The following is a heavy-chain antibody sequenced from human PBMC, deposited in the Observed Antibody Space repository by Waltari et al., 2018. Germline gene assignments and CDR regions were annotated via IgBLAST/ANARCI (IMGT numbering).Heavy chain of an antibody. Sequence: QVQLEQSGAEVKKPGASVKVSCKVSGYTLSEISMHWVRQAPGKGLEWMGGFDHEDGETIYAQKLQVRVTVTEDTSTDTAYMELSSLRSEDTAVYYCATEVVGYGSNWHFDYWGQGTLVTVSS. J-gene: IGHJ4*02. V-gene: IGHV1-24*01. CDR1: GYTLSEIS. CDR2: FDHEDGET. CDR3: ATEVVGYGSNWHFDY. D-gene: IGHD6-13*01.